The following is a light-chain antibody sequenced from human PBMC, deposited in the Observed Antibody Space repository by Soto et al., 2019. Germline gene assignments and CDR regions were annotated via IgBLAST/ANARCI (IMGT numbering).Light chain of an antibody. CDR1: QSVSSN. J-gene: IGKJ1*01. CDR3: RQYGSSPRT. Sequence: EILMTQSPATLSVSPGERATLPCGASQSVSSNLAWYQQKPGQAPRLPIYGASTRATGIPARFSGSGSGTDFTLTISRLETEDFAVYYCRQYGSSPRTFGPGTKVDI. CDR2: GAS. V-gene: IGKV3-15*01.